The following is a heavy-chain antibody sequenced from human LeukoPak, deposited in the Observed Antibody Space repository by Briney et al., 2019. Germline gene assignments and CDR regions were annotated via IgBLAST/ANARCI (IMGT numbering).Heavy chain of an antibody. CDR3: AGKSSGWYGDAFDI. CDR1: GGSFSGYY. CDR2: INHSGST. V-gene: IGHV4-34*01. J-gene: IGHJ3*02. Sequence: KPSETLSLTCAVYGGSFSGYYWSWIRQPPGKGLEWIGEINHSGSTNYNPSLKSRVTISVDTSKNQFSLKLSSVTAADTAVCYCAGKSSGWYGDAFDIWGQGTMVTVSS. D-gene: IGHD6-19*01.